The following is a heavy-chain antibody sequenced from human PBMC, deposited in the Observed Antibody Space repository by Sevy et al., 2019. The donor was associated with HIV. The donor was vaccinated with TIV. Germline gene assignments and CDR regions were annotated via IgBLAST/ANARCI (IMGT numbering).Heavy chain of an antibody. V-gene: IGHV3-23*01. D-gene: IGHD2-15*01. CDR2: ISGSGGST. J-gene: IGHJ4*02. CDR3: AKVARGGIVVVVAATRGSYYFDY. Sequence: GGSLRLSCAASGFTFSSYAMSWVRQAPGKGLEWVSAISGSGGSTYYADSVKGRFTISRDNSKNTLYLQMNSLRAEDTAVYYCAKVARGGIVVVVAATRGSYYFDYWGRGTLVTVSS. CDR1: GFTFSSYA.